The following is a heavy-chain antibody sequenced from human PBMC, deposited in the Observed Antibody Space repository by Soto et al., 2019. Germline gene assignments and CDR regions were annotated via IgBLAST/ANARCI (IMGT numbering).Heavy chain of an antibody. CDR2: IYYSGST. V-gene: IGHV4-59*01. J-gene: IGHJ6*02. D-gene: IGHD4-17*01. CDR3: ARDQFYGDDLNYYYYGMDV. Sequence: SQTLSLTCTVSGGSISSYYWSWIRQPPGKGLEWIGYIYYSGSTNYNPSLKSRVTISVDTSKNQFSLKLSSVTAADTAVYYCARDQFYGDDLNYYYYGMDVWGQGTTVTVSS. CDR1: GGSISSYY.